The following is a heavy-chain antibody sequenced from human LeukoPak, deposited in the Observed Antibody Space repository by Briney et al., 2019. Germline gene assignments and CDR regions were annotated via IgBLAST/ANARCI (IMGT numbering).Heavy chain of an antibody. CDR2: ISSSSSTI. D-gene: IGHD4-17*01. Sequence: GGSLRLSCAASGFTFSSYSMNWVRQAPGKGLEWVSYISSSSSTIYYADSVKGRFTISRDNAKNSLYLQMNSLRAEDTAVYYCAKDRDYSTDYYYYYMDVWGKGTTVTVSS. V-gene: IGHV3-48*01. J-gene: IGHJ6*03. CDR3: AKDRDYSTDYYYYYMDV. CDR1: GFTFSSYS.